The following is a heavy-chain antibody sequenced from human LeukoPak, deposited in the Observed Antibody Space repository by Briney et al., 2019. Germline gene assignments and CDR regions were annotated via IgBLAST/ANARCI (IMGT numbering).Heavy chain of an antibody. J-gene: IGHJ4*02. CDR1: GFTFTDHP. D-gene: IGHD3-16*01. CDR3: AKDRANWAIDD. Sequence: GGSLRLSCVASGFTFTDHPMNWVRQAPGKGLEWISYIGGDGIAFYADSVKGRFTASKDDARKSMYLQMNSLRVEDTAVYYCAKDRANWAIDDWGQGTQVTASS. CDR2: IGGDGIA. V-gene: IGHV3-69-1*01.